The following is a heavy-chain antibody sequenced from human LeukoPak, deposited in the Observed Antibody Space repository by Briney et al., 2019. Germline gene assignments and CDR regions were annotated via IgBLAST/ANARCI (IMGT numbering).Heavy chain of an antibody. CDR1: GFTFSSYG. CDR3: ARANSGGFYDL. J-gene: IGHJ2*01. CDR2: IGSDGRNK. D-gene: IGHD6-19*01. V-gene: IGHV3-33*01. Sequence: GGSLRLSCAASGFTFSSYGMHWVRQAPGKGLEWVAVIGSDGRNKFYADSVKGRFTISRENAKNSLYLQMNSLRAGDTAVYYCARANSGGFYDLWGRGTLVTVSS.